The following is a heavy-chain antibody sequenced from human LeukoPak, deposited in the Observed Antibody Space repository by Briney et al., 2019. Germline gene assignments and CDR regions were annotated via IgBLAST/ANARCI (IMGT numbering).Heavy chain of an antibody. CDR2: IYTSGST. V-gene: IGHV4-61*02. J-gene: IGHJ4*02. D-gene: IGHD3-22*01. Sequence: SETLSLTCTVSGGSISSGSYYWSWIRQPAGKGLEWIGRIYTSGSTNYNPSLKSRVTISVDTSKNQFSLKLSSVTAADTAVYYCARYSYDSSGYYWDYLDYWGQGTLVTVSS. CDR3: ARYSYDSSGYYWDYLDY. CDR1: GGSISSGSYY.